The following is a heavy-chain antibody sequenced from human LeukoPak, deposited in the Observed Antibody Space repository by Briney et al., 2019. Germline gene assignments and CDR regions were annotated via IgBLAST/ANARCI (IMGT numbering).Heavy chain of an antibody. V-gene: IGHV1-2*02. CDR2: IIPNSGGT. Sequence: ASVKVSCKASGYTFTGYYMHWVRQAPGQGLEWMGWIIPNSGGTNYAQKLQGRVTMTRDTSISTAYMELSRLRSDDTAVYYCARDSPDGYCSSTSCLPSYGMDVWGQGTTVTVSS. D-gene: IGHD2-2*03. CDR3: ARDSPDGYCSSTSCLPSYGMDV. CDR1: GYTFTGYY. J-gene: IGHJ6*02.